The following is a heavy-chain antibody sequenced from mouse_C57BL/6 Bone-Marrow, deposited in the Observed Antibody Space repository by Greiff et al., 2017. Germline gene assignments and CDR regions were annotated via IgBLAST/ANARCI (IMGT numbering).Heavy chain of an antibody. Sequence: EVKVVESGGGLVQSGRSLRLSCATSGFTFSDFYMEWVRHAPGKGLEWIAASRNKANDYTTEYSASVKGRFIVSRDTSPSILYLQMNALRAEDTAMYYGARDAGTYGSSYWYFDVWGTGTTVTVSS. CDR3: ARDAGTYGSSYWYFDV. CDR1: GFTFSDFY. J-gene: IGHJ1*03. CDR2: SRNKANDYTT. D-gene: IGHD1-1*01. V-gene: IGHV7-1*01.